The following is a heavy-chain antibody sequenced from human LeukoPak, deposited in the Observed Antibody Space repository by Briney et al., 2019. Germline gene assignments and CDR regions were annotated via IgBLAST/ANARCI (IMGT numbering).Heavy chain of an antibody. CDR1: GFTVSSNY. D-gene: IGHD3-22*01. J-gene: IGHJ4*02. CDR3: ARNLYYYDSSGYYYY. V-gene: IGHV3-66*01. CDR2: IYTGGST. Sequence: GGSLRLSCAASGFTVSSNYMSWVRQAPGKGLEWVSAIYTGGSTYYAGSVKGRFTISRDNSKNMLYLQMNSLRAEDTAVYYCARNLYYYDSSGYYYYWGQGTLVTVSS.